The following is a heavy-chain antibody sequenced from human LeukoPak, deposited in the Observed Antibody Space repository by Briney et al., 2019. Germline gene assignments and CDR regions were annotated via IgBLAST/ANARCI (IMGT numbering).Heavy chain of an antibody. CDR3: ARDPSSVLLIDY. CDR1: GFTFSSYA. CDR2: ISYDGSNK. D-gene: IGHD3-10*01. V-gene: IGHV3-30*04. Sequence: GGSLRPSCAASGFTFSSYAMHWVRQAPGKGLEWVAVISYDGSNKYYADSVKGRFTISRDNSKNTLYLQMNSLRAEDTAVYYCARDPSSVLLIDYWGQGTLVTVSS. J-gene: IGHJ4*02.